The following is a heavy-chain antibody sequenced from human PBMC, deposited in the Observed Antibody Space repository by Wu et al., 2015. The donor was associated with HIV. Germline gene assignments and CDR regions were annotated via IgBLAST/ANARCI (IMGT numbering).Heavy chain of an antibody. CDR3: ARGGYCSGGSCFLDY. CDR2: IIPIFGTA. J-gene: IGHJ4*02. CDR1: GGTFSSYA. D-gene: IGHD2-15*01. V-gene: IGHV1-69*18. Sequence: QVHLVQSGAEVKKPGASVKVSCKASGGTFSSYAISWVRQAPGQGLEWMGRIIPIFGTANYAQKFQGRVTITADESTSTAYMELSSLRSEDTAVYYCARGGYCSGGSCFLDYWGQGTLVTVSS.